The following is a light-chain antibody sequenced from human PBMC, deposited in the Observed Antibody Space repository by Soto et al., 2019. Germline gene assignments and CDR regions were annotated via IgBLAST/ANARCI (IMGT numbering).Light chain of an antibody. CDR1: QSVSSSY. V-gene: IGKV3-20*01. J-gene: IGKJ2*01. Sequence: EIVLTQSPGTLSLSPGERATLSCRASQSVSSSYLAWYQQKPGQAPRLLIYGASSRATGIPDRFSGSGSGTDFTLTISRLEPEDFAVYYCQQYGSSPYTFGRGPGWRSN. CDR2: GAS. CDR3: QQYGSSPYT.